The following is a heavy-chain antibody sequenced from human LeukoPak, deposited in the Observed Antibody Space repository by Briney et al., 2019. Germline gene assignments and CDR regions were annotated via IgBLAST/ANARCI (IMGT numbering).Heavy chain of an antibody. CDR1: GGSFSGYY. Sequence: PSETLSLTCAVYGGSFSGYYWSWIRQPPGKGLEWIGEINHSGSTNYNPTLKSRVTISVDTSKNQFSLKLSSVTAADTAVYYCARAGRRVTTVSSAYYYYMDVWGKGTTVTVSS. D-gene: IGHD4-17*01. J-gene: IGHJ6*03. V-gene: IGHV4-34*01. CDR3: ARAGRRVTTVSSAYYYYMDV. CDR2: INHSGST.